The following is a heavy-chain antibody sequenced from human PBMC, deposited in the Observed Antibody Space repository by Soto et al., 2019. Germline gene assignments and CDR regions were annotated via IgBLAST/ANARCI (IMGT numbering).Heavy chain of an antibody. V-gene: IGHV1-69*13. CDR1: GDTLNSYV. CDR2: INPIFGTP. CDR3: ATDPTVTSTGWFDP. J-gene: IGHJ5*02. D-gene: IGHD2-8*02. Sequence: SVKVSCKASGDTLNSYVISWVRQAPGQGLEWMGRINPIFGTPNYAQKFQGRVTITADESTNTAYMELTSLRSEDTAMYYCATDPTVTSTGWFDPWGQGTLVTVSS.